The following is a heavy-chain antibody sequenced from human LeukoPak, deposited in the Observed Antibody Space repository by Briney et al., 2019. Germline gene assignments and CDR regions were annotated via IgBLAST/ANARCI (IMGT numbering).Heavy chain of an antibody. V-gene: IGHV4-39*07. D-gene: IGHD3-22*01. J-gene: IGHJ4*02. CDR2: VFYSGTT. Sequence: SETLSLTCTVSGGSMTIDNYYWAWIRQPPGKGLEWLGSVFYSGTTYYNPSLSNRVTIPVDTSKNQFSLRLSSVTAADTAVYYCARVTGYIVEDYFDYWGQGTLVTVSS. CDR1: GGSMTIDNYY. CDR3: ARVTGYIVEDYFDY.